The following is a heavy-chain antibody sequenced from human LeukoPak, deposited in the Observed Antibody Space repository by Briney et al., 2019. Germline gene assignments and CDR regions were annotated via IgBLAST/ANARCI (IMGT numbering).Heavy chain of an antibody. CDR1: GFTFSSYE. V-gene: IGHV3-48*03. Sequence: GGSLRLSCAASGFTFSSYEMNRVRQAPGKGLEWVSYISSSGSTIYYADSVKGRFTISRDNAKNSLYLQMNSLRAEDTAVYYCARGGRYFDWLLGYWGQGTLVTVSS. J-gene: IGHJ4*02. CDR2: ISSSGSTI. D-gene: IGHD3-9*01. CDR3: ARGGRYFDWLLGY.